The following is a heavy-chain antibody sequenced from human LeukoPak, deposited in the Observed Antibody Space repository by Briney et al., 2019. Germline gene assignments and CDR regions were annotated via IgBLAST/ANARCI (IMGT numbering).Heavy chain of an antibody. Sequence: GASVKVSCKASGYTFTSYAMHWVRQAPGQRLEWMGWINAGNGNTKYSQKFQGRVTITRDTSASTAYMELSSLRSEDTAVYYCARVRAASGYDSLYYYYYGMDVWGQGTTVTVSS. CDR3: ARVRAASGYDSLYYYYYGMDV. V-gene: IGHV1-3*01. CDR2: INAGNGNT. J-gene: IGHJ6*02. D-gene: IGHD5-12*01. CDR1: GYTFTSYA.